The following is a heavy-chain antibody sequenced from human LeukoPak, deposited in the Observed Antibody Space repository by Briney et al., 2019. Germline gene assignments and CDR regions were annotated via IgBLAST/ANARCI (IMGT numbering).Heavy chain of an antibody. CDR1: GGSFSGYY. D-gene: IGHD5-18*01. CDR3: ARGQMGTAMAHGAARYFDL. J-gene: IGHJ2*01. V-gene: IGHV4-34*01. CDR2: INHSGST. Sequence: PSETLSLTCAVYGGSFSGYYWSWIRQPPGKGLEWIGEINHSGSTNYNPSLKSRVTISVDTSKNQFSLKLSSVTAADTAVYYCARGQMGTAMAHGAARYFDLWGRGTLVTVSS.